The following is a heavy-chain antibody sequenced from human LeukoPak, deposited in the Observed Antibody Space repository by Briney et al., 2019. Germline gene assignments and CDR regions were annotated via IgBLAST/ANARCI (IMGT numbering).Heavy chain of an antibody. J-gene: IGHJ4*02. CDR1: GFTFSTYS. V-gene: IGHV3-33*01. CDR2: IWDDGSNP. D-gene: IGHD3-22*01. CDR3: ARDWGRGNSGYKDH. Sequence: GRSLRLSCAASGFTFSTYSMHWVRQAPGKGLDWVAVIWDDGSNPYYAASVKGRFTISRDNSKNTLDLQMTNLRAEDTGFYYCARDWGRGNSGYKDHWGQGTLVTVSS.